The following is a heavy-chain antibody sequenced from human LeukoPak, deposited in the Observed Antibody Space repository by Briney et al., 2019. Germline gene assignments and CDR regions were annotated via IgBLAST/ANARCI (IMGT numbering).Heavy chain of an antibody. Sequence: PGGSLRLSCAASGFTFSSYWMNWVRQAPGKGLEWVSSITSPVGRMYYADSLKGRITISRDNARSTLYLQMNSLRAEDTAVYYCATDGRSSGWYGFDYWGQGILVTVSS. CDR1: GFTFSSYW. V-gene: IGHV3-21*01. D-gene: IGHD6-19*01. CDR2: ITSPVGRM. J-gene: IGHJ4*02. CDR3: ATDGRSSGWYGFDY.